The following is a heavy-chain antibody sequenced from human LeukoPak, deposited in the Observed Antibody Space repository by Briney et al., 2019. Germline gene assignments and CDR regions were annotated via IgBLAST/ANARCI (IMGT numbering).Heavy chain of an antibody. Sequence: ASVKVSRKASGYTFMSYGIHWVRQAPGQGLEWMGWSSVYNGNTNYAQKFQGRVTMTTDTSTDTAYMELRNLLFDDTAVYYCAKGRRVDADDHFDYWGQGTLVTVSS. D-gene: IGHD1-1*01. CDR3: AKGRRVDADDHFDY. V-gene: IGHV1-18*01. CDR1: GYTFMSYG. CDR2: SSVYNGNT. J-gene: IGHJ4*02.